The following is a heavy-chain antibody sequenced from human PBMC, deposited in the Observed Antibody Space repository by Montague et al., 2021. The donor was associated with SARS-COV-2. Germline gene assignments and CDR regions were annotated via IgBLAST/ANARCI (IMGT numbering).Heavy chain of an antibody. V-gene: IGHV6-1*01. CDR3: ARKMDSSFDV. Sequence: VAAGASIPRDSLYWHWIRQSPSRGFEWLASTYYRSKWYNDSAPSVSGRATVKPDTSRNQFSLHLDSVTPEDTALYFCARKMDSSFDVWGKGTMVIVSS. CDR1: GASIPRDSLY. CDR2: TYYRSKWYN. D-gene: IGHD2-2*03. J-gene: IGHJ3*01.